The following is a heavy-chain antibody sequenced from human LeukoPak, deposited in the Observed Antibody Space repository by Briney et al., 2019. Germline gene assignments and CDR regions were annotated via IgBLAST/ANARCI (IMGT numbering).Heavy chain of an antibody. D-gene: IGHD3-3*01. Sequence: TPSETLSLTCTVSGGSISSNSYYWGWIRQPPGKGLEWIGSIYYRGTTYYNPSLKSRVTISIDTSKNQFSLKLNSVTAPDTAVYYCSRQCSLARRHTIYFLHWGQGTLVTVSS. CDR3: SRQCSLARRHTIYFLH. CDR1: GGSISSNSYY. J-gene: IGHJ1*01. V-gene: IGHV4-39*01. CDR2: IYYRGTT.